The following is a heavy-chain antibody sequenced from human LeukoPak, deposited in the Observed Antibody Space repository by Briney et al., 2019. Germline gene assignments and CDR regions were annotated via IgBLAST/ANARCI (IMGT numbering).Heavy chain of an antibody. Sequence: GGSLRLSCAASGFTFSAYSMDWVRQAPGKGLEWISYIGISSGNTKYADSVKGRFTISGDKAKNSLYLQMNSLRVEDTAVYYCARDTKYAFDNWGQGTLVTVSS. CDR2: IGISSGNT. CDR1: GFTFSAYS. CDR3: ARDTKYAFDN. D-gene: IGHD2-2*01. V-gene: IGHV3-48*01. J-gene: IGHJ4*02.